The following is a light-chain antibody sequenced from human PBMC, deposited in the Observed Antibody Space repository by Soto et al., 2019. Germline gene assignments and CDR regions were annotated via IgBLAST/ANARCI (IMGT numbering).Light chain of an antibody. CDR2: GAS. Sequence: ELVMAPDHVTMSVSPGERPTLSCRASQSASSNLDWYQPNPGQXSRXXIYGASTRATGIPARFSGILYGTAGTITIGSLQSEDGEVYDCQQYNYWPLTFGGGTMVDIK. CDR1: QSASSN. J-gene: IGKJ4*01. V-gene: IGKV3-15*01. CDR3: QQYNYWPLT.